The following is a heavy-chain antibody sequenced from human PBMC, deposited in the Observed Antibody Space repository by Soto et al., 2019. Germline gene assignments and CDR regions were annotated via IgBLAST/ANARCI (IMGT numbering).Heavy chain of an antibody. Sequence: PSETLSLTCTVSGGSINSYYWSWIRQPPGKGLEWIGYIYYSGSTNYNPSLKSRVTISVDTSKNQFSLKLSSVTAADTAVYYCARYRSGSVHYFDYWGQGTLVTVS. CDR3: ARYRSGSVHYFDY. J-gene: IGHJ4*02. CDR2: IYYSGST. D-gene: IGHD3-3*01. CDR1: GGSINSYY. V-gene: IGHV4-59*01.